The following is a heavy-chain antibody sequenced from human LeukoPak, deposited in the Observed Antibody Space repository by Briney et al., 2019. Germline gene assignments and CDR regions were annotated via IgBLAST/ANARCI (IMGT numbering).Heavy chain of an antibody. CDR2: IYSGGST. V-gene: IGHV3-53*01. J-gene: IGHJ4*02. D-gene: IGHD5-18*01. CDR1: GFTVSSNY. CDR3: ARGPETAMVPRY. Sequence: GGSLRLSCAASGFTVSSNYMSWVRQAPGKGLEWVSVIYSGGSTYYADSVKGRFTISRDNSKNTLHLQMSSLRVEDTAVYYCARGPETAMVPRYWGQGTLVTVSS.